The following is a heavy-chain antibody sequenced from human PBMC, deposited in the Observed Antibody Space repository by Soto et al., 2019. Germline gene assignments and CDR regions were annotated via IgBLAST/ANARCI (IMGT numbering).Heavy chain of an antibody. V-gene: IGHV4-34*01. CDR1: GGSFSGYY. Sequence: QVQLQQWGAGLLKPSETLSLTCAVYGGSFSGYYWSWIRQPPGQGLEWIGEINHSGSTNYNPSLKSRVTISVDTSKNQFSLKLSSVTAADTAVYYCARELITAAGTYNWFDPWGQGTLVTVSS. CDR3: ARELITAAGTYNWFDP. CDR2: INHSGST. J-gene: IGHJ5*02. D-gene: IGHD6-13*01.